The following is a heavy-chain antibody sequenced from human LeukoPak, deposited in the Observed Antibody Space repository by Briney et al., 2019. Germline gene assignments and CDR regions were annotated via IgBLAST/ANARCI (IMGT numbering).Heavy chain of an antibody. CDR2: ISTYNGNT. CDR3: ARGDDAFDF. V-gene: IGHV1-18*01. CDR1: GYTFSSYG. J-gene: IGHJ3*01. Sequence: ASVKVSCKASGYTFSSYGIIWVRQAPGQGLEWMGWISTYNGNTNYVQKLQGRVTVTTGTSTSTVYMELRSLRSDDTAVYYCARGDDAFDFWGQGTMVTVSS.